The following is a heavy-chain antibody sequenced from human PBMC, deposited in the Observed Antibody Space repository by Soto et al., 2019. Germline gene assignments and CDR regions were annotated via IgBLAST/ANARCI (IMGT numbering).Heavy chain of an antibody. V-gene: IGHV3-23*01. J-gene: IGHJ3*02. CDR2: ISGSGGST. CDR1: GFTFSSYA. CDR3: ARDKSSAFDI. Sequence: GGSLRLSCAASGFTFSSYAMHWVRQAPGKGLEWVSAISGSGGSTYYADSVKGRFTLSRDNSKNTLYLQMNNLRAEDTALYYCARDKSSAFDIWGQGTMVTVSS.